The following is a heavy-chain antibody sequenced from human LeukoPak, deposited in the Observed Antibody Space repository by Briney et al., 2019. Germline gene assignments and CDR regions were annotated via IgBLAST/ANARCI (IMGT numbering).Heavy chain of an antibody. CDR1: GGSFSGYY. J-gene: IGHJ4*02. CDR3: ARGWGSTSCSDY. CDR2: VNHSGST. V-gene: IGHV4-34*01. Sequence: SETLSLTCAVYGGSFSGYYWSWIRQPPGKGLEWIGEVNHSGSTNYNPSLKSRVTISVDTSKNQFSLKLSSVTAADTAVYCCARGWGSTSCSDYWGQGTLVTVSS. D-gene: IGHD2-2*01.